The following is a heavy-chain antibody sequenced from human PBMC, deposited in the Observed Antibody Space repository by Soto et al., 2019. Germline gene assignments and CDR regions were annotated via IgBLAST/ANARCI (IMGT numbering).Heavy chain of an antibody. J-gene: IGHJ6*02. Sequence: GASVKVSCKASGYTFTSYGISWVRQAPGQGLEWMGWISAYNGNTNYAQKLQGRVTMTTDTSTSTAYMELRSLRSDDTAVYYCARDYDILTGYYMDLYYYYGMDVWGQGTTVTV. CDR2: ISAYNGNT. CDR1: GYTFTSYG. CDR3: ARDYDILTGYYMDLYYYYGMDV. V-gene: IGHV1-18*01. D-gene: IGHD3-9*01.